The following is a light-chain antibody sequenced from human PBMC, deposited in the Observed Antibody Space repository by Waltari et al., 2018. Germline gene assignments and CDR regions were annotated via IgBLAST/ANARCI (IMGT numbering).Light chain of an antibody. Sequence: QTVVTQEPSLSVSPGGTVTLTCALSSGSLSTTSYATWYQQTPGQAPRTLVYQANARSPGVPDRFSGSIRGNTAALTITGAQADDESDYYCALYMGSGIWVFGGGTRLTVL. CDR2: QAN. V-gene: IGLV8-61*01. J-gene: IGLJ3*02. CDR1: SGSLSTTSY. CDR3: ALYMGSGIWV.